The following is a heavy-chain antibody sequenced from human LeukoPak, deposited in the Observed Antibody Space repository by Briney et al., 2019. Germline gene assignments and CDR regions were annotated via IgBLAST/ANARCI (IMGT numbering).Heavy chain of an antibody. Sequence: PGGSLRLSCAASGFTFSSYAMSWVRQAPGKGLEWVSAISGSGGSTYYADSVEGRFTISRDNSKNTLYLQMNSLRAEDTAVYYCALEITMIVVVPDWFDPWGQGTLVTASS. J-gene: IGHJ5*02. D-gene: IGHD3-22*01. V-gene: IGHV3-23*01. CDR1: GFTFSSYA. CDR2: ISGSGGST. CDR3: ALEITMIVVVPDWFDP.